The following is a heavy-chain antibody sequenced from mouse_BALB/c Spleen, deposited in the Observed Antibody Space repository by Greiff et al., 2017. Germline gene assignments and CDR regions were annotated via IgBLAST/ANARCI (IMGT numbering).Heavy chain of an antibody. D-gene: IGHD2-3*01. CDR1: GFAFSSYW. CDR2: IYPGDGST. Sequence: VQLQQSGAELVRPGSSVKISCKASGFAFSSYWMSWVKQRPGQGLEWIGWIYPGDGSTKYNEKFKGKATLTADKSSSTAYMQLSSLTSENSAVYLCARSSDGYYDFDYWGQGTTLTVSS. CDR3: ARSSDGYYDFDY. V-gene: IGHV1-80*01. J-gene: IGHJ2*01.